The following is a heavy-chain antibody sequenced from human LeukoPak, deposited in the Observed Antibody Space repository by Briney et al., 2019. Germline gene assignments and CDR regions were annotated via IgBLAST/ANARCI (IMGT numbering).Heavy chain of an antibody. Sequence: GSLRLSCAASGFTFSDYYMTWIRQAPGKGLEWVAVISYDGSNKYYADSVKGRFTISRDNSKNTLYLQMNSLRAEDTAVYYCAKEGSKSSSLDYWGQGTLVTVSS. CDR2: ISYDGSNK. V-gene: IGHV3-30*18. J-gene: IGHJ4*02. CDR1: GFTFSDYY. D-gene: IGHD6-13*01. CDR3: AKEGSKSSSLDY.